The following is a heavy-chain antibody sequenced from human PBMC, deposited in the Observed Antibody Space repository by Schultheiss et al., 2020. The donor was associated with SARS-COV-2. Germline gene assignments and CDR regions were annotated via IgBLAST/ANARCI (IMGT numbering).Heavy chain of an antibody. J-gene: IGHJ4*02. CDR2: IYYSGST. V-gene: IGHV4-34*01. Sequence: SETLSLTCAVYGGSFSGYYWSWIRQPPGKGLEWIGYIYYSGSTNYNPSLKSRVTISVDTSKNQFSLKLSSVTAADTAVYYCVRGGYDWGQGTLVTVSS. CDR3: VRGGYD. D-gene: IGHD3-16*01. CDR1: GGSFSGYY.